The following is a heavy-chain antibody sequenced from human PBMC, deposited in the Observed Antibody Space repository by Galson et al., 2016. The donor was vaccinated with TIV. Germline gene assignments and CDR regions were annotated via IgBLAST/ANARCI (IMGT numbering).Heavy chain of an antibody. CDR2: INAGNGNT. CDR1: GYTFTYA. D-gene: IGHD4-11*01. Sequence: SVKVSCKASGYTFTYALHWVRQAPGQRLEWMGWINAGNGNTKYSQEFQGRVTITRDTSASTAYLELSSLRSEDTAVYYCARGSRYSKGNYYYFGMDVWGQGTTVTVSS. J-gene: IGHJ6*02. CDR3: ARGSRYSKGNYYYFGMDV. V-gene: IGHV1-3*01.